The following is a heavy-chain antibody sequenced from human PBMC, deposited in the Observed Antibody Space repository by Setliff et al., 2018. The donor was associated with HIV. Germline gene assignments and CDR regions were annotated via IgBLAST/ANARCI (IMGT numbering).Heavy chain of an antibody. CDR3: ARGGYGDYVSVGYYYFMDV. J-gene: IGHJ6*03. Sequence: PGGSLRLSCAASGFTVSGNLMAWVRLAPGQGLEWVSGVHREGDTHYADSVKGRFTVSRDSSKNTLYLQMDSLRPEDTAVYSCARGGYGDYVSVGYYYFMDVWGKGTTVTVSS. D-gene: IGHD4-17*01. CDR2: VHREGDT. CDR1: GFTVSGNL. V-gene: IGHV3-53*05.